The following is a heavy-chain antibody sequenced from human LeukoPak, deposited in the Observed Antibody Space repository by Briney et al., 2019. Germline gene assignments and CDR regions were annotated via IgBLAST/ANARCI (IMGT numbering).Heavy chain of an antibody. J-gene: IGHJ2*01. V-gene: IGHV3-30*02. CDR2: IRYDGSNK. D-gene: IGHD3-22*01. CDR1: GFTIRGYG. Sequence: GGSLRLSCAASGFTIRGYGMHWVRQDPGKGLEWVAFIRYDGSNKYYVDSVKGRFTISRDNSKNTLYLQMNSLRAEDTAVYYCAKPSLYYYDTSGYYRYWYFDLWGRGTLVTVSS. CDR3: AKPSLYYYDTSGYYRYWYFDL.